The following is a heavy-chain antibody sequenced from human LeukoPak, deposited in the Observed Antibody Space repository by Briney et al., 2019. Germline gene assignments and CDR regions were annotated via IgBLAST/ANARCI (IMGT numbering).Heavy chain of an antibody. D-gene: IGHD4-17*01. Sequence: SETLSLTCTVSGGSISSYYWSWIRQPPGKGLEWIGYISYSGNTKYSPSLKGRAAISVDTSKNQFSLKLSSVTAADTAVYYCASLRADYGVYYFDYWGQGTLVTVSS. V-gene: IGHV4-59*01. CDR1: GGSISSYY. CDR2: ISYSGNT. CDR3: ASLRADYGVYYFDY. J-gene: IGHJ4*02.